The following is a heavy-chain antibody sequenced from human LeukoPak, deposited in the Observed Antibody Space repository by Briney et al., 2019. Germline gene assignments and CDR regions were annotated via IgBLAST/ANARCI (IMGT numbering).Heavy chain of an antibody. V-gene: IGHV1-69*13. J-gene: IGHJ3*02. CDR1: GGTFSSYA. D-gene: IGHD6-19*01. Sequence: SVKVSCKASGGTFSSYAISWVRQAPGQGLEWMGGIIPIFGTANYAQKFQGRVTFTADESTSTAYMELSSLRSEDTAVYYCAREQAVAGTFAFDIWGQGTMVTVSS. CDR2: IIPIFGTA. CDR3: AREQAVAGTFAFDI.